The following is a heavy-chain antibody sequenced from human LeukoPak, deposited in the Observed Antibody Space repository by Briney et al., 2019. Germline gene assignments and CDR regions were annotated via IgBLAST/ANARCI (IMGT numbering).Heavy chain of an antibody. V-gene: IGHV4-34*01. CDR2: INHSGST. J-gene: IGHJ6*02. D-gene: IGHD6-13*01. Sequence: PSETLSLTCAVYGGSFSGYYWSWIRQPPGKGLEWIGEINHSGSTNYNPSLKSRVTISLDTSKNQFSLKLSSVTAADTAVYYCARQNGAYSSTGFYYYYGMDVWGQGTTVTVSS. CDR1: GGSFSGYY. CDR3: ARQNGAYSSTGFYYYYGMDV.